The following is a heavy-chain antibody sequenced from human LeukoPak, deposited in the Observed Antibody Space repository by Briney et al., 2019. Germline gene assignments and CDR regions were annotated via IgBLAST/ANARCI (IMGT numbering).Heavy chain of an antibody. CDR2: ISNNGGYT. V-gene: IGHV3-23*01. Sequence: QTGGSLRLSCAASGFTFSSSAMSWVRQAPGKGLEWVSAISNNGGYTYYADSVQGRFTISRDNSKSTLCLQMNSLRVEDTAVYYCARRYFDYWGQGTLVTVSS. CDR1: GFTFSSSA. CDR3: ARRYFDY. J-gene: IGHJ4*02.